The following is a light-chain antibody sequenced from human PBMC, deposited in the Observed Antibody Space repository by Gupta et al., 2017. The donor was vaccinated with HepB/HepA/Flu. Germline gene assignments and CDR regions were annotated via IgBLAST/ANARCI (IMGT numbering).Light chain of an antibody. J-gene: IGLJ3*02. V-gene: IGLV3-21*03. CDR3: QVWDSSSDHPV. CDR2: DDS. CDR1: TIGSKS. Sequence: SYVLTQLPSVSVAPGKTARITCGGHTIGSKSVHWYQQKPGQAPVLVVYDDSGRPSGIPERFSGSNSANTATLTISRVEAGDEADYFCQVWDSSSDHPVFGGGTKLTVL.